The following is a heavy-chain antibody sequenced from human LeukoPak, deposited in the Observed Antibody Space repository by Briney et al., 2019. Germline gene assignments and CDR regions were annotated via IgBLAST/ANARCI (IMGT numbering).Heavy chain of an antibody. D-gene: IGHD3-9*01. CDR3: ARVGYDVLTGYYVYFDN. Sequence: SETLSLTCTVSGGSISNYYWSWIRQPAGKGLEWIGHIYPTGSTNYNRSLKSRVTMSIDTSKNQFSLNLPSVTAAGTAVYLCARVGYDVLTGYYVYFDNWGKGTLVTVSS. V-gene: IGHV4-4*07. CDR1: GGSISNYY. CDR2: IYPTGST. J-gene: IGHJ4*02.